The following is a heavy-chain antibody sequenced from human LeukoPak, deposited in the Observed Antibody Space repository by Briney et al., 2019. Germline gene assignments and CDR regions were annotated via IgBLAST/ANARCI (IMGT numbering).Heavy chain of an antibody. CDR3: ARGLYPDYYVSSGSSPLEH. V-gene: IGHV3-48*01. CDR2: ISGSSSTI. J-gene: IGHJ5*02. CDR1: GFTFSSYS. D-gene: IGHD3-22*01. Sequence: GGSLRLSCAASGFTFSSYSMNWVRQAPGKGLEWGSYISGSSSTIYYADSVKGRFTISRDNGKNTLYLQMNSLRAEDTAVYYCARGLYPDYYVSSGSSPLEHWGQGTLVTVSS.